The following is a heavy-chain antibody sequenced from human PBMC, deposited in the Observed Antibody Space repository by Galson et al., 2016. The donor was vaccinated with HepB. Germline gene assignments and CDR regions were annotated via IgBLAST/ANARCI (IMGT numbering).Heavy chain of an antibody. J-gene: IGHJ4*02. D-gene: IGHD2-15*01. Sequence: SCAASGLDYSDYGMHWLRQAPGQGLEWMGIIDPTGGSTTYAQKFQGRVTMIRDTSTRIVYMELSSLRSEDTAVYYCAREGDCGGGSCFGYWGQGTLVTVSS. CDR2: IDPTGGST. V-gene: IGHV1-46*01. CDR3: AREGDCGGGSCFGY. CDR1: GLDYSDYG.